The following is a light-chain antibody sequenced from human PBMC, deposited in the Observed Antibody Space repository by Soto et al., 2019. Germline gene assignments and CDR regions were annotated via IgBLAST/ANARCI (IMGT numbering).Light chain of an antibody. CDR1: QSVNNY. J-gene: IGKJ1*01. CDR2: DTS. Sequence: EIVLTQSPATLSLSPGERATLSCRASQSVNNYLAWYQQKPGQAPRLLIYDTSDRASGIPARFSGSGSGSDVTLTFSNREHEDFAVFYVQLRSVWPGTFGLGINVE. V-gene: IGKV3-11*01. CDR3: QLRSVWPGT.